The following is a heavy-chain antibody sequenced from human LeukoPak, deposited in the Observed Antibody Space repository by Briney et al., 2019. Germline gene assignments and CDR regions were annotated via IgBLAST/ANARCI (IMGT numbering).Heavy chain of an antibody. CDR1: GGSLNSFSHY. D-gene: IGHD2-21*01. CDR2: IFSSGST. J-gene: IGHJ5*02. Sequence: SETLSLICSVPGGSLNSFSHYWAWIRQPPGKGLEWIGCIFSSGSTYYNPSLQSRVTLSLDKSNNHFALKLTSLTAADTAVYYCARGLAHGGIANWFDPWGQGTLVTVSS. CDR3: ARGLAHGGIANWFDP. V-gene: IGHV4-39*06.